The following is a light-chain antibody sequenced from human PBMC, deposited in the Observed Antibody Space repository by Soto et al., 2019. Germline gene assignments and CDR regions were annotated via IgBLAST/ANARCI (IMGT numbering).Light chain of an antibody. Sequence: EIVLTQSPATLSLSPGERATLSCRASQSVSSYLAWYQQKPGQAPKLLIYDASNRATGIPARFSGSESGTDFTLTISSLEPEDCAVYYCHQRSNWPRSFGQGTRLEIK. CDR3: HQRSNWPRS. CDR1: QSVSSY. J-gene: IGKJ5*01. CDR2: DAS. V-gene: IGKV3-11*01.